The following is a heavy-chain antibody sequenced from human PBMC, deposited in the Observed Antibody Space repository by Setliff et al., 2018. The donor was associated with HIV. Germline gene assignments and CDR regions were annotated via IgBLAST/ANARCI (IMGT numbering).Heavy chain of an antibody. V-gene: IGHV4-34*01. Sequence: PSETLSLTCAVYGGSFSGYCWTWIRQPPGKGLEWIGEINHSGSTNYNPSLKSRVTISVDTSKNQFSLKLSSVTAADTAVYYCARGLVEEIVVITQPRLKYAFDIWGQGTMVTVSS. CDR1: GGSFSGYC. J-gene: IGHJ3*02. CDR2: INHSGST. D-gene: IGHD3-22*01. CDR3: ARGLVEEIVVITQPRLKYAFDI.